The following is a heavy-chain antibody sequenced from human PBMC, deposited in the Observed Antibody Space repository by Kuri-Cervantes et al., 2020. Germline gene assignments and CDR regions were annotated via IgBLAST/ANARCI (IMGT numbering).Heavy chain of an antibody. V-gene: IGHV3-9*01. Sequence: SLKISCAASGFTFDDYAMHWVRQAPGKGLEWVSGISWNSGSIGYADSVKGRFTISRDNAKNSLYLQMNSLRAEDTALYYCAKDSAYCGGDCYSPYDAFDIWGQGTMVTVSS. CDR1: GFTFDDYA. CDR2: ISWNSGSI. D-gene: IGHD2-21*01. CDR3: AKDSAYCGGDCYSPYDAFDI. J-gene: IGHJ3*02.